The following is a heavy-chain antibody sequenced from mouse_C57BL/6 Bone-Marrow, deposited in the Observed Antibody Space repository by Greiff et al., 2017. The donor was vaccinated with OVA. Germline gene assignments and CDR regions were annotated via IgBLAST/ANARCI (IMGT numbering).Heavy chain of an antibody. CDR3: TRAGYYYYYAMDY. CDR1: GYTFTDYE. V-gene: IGHV1-15*01. J-gene: IGHJ4*01. CDR2: IDPETGGT. D-gene: IGHD2-3*01. Sequence: LVRPGASVTLSCKASGYTFTDYEMHWVKQTPVHGLEWIGAIDPETGGTAYNQKFKGKAILTADKSSSTAYMELRSLTSEDSAVYYCTRAGYYYYYAMDYWGQGTSVTVSS.